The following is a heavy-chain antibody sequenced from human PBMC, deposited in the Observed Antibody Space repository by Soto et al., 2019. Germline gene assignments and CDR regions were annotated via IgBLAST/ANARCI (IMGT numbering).Heavy chain of an antibody. J-gene: IGHJ5*02. D-gene: IGHD2-8*02. CDR1: GYNFSDYY. CDR3: AREISGGGTLNWFDP. CDR2: VSPKSGGT. V-gene: IGHV1-2*02. Sequence: QVQLVQSAAEVKKPGASVKVSCKASGYNFSDYYIHWVRQVPGQGLEWLGWVSPKSGGTNYAQKFKGRVTMTRDTSSNTVYMDLSGLKSDDTAVFYCAREISGGGTLNWFDPWGQGTLVTVSS.